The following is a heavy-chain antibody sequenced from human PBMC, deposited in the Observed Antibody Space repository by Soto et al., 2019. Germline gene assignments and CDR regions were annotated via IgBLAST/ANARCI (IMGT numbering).Heavy chain of an antibody. V-gene: IGHV3-30-3*01. Sequence: PGGSLRLSCAASGFPFSSFAMHWVRQAPGKGLECVAVISYDGSNKYYAESVKGRFTISRDNSKNTLSLQMDSLRAEDTALYYCARDGNSGYNWDYYYGMDGWGQGTTVTVSS. CDR1: GFPFSSFA. CDR2: ISYDGSNK. D-gene: IGHD5-12*01. J-gene: IGHJ6*02. CDR3: ARDGNSGYNWDYYYGMDG.